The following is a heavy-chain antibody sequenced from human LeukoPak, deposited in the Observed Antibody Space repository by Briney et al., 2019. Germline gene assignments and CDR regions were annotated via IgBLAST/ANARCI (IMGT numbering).Heavy chain of an antibody. CDR3: ARIDYGGKGCVDY. J-gene: IGHJ4*02. Sequence: SGPTLVNPTETLTLTCTVSGFSLSNARMGVSWIRQPPGNALEWLAHIFSNDQKSYSTSLKSRLTISKDTSKSQVVLTMTNMDPVDTATYYCARIDYGGKGCVDYWGQGTLVTVSS. V-gene: IGHV2-26*01. CDR2: IFSNDQK. CDR1: GFSLSNARMG. D-gene: IGHD4-23*01.